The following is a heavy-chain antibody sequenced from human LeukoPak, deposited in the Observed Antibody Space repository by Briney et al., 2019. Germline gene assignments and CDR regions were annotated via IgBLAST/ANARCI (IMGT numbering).Heavy chain of an antibody. D-gene: IGHD6-13*01. Sequence: GGSLRLSCAASRFTFSSYSMNWVRQAPGKGLVWVSRINSDGSGTIYADSVKGRFTISRDNAKNTLYLQMNSLRAEDTAVYYCARASSSQTYMDVWGKGTTVTISS. CDR1: RFTFSSYS. J-gene: IGHJ6*03. CDR3: ARASSSQTYMDV. V-gene: IGHV3-74*01. CDR2: INSDGSGT.